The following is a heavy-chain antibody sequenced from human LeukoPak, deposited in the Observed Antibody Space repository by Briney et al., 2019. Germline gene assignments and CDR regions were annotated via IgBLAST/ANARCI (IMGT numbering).Heavy chain of an antibody. CDR1: GGSISSSSYY. J-gene: IGHJ3*02. V-gene: IGHV4-39*07. CDR2: IYYSGST. Sequence: SETLSLTCTVSGGSISSSSYYWGWIRRPPGKGLEWIGSIYYSGSTYYNPSLKSRVTISVDTSKNQFSLKLSSVTAADTAVYYCARDGIDAFDIWGQGTMVTVSS. D-gene: IGHD1-14*01. CDR3: ARDGIDAFDI.